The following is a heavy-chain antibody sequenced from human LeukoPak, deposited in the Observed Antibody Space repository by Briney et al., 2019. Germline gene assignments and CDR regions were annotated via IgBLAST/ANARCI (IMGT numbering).Heavy chain of an antibody. Sequence: PGGSLGLSCATSGFTFSSYWMHWVRQVPGKGLVWVSRVNGDGTSTSYADSVQGRFTISRDNAKNTLYLYMNSLRGDDTAIYFCVRSCSSGSCYGYKDYWGQGTLVTVYS. J-gene: IGHJ4*02. D-gene: IGHD2-2*01. CDR2: VNGDGTST. CDR1: GFTFSSYW. V-gene: IGHV3-74*01. CDR3: VRSCSSGSCYGYKDY.